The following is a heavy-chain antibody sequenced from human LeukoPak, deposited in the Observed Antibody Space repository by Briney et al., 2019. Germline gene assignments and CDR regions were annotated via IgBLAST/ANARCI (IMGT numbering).Heavy chain of an antibody. CDR1: GGSISSSSYY. CDR3: ARQPADFWSPNWFDP. D-gene: IGHD3-3*01. CDR2: IYYSGST. V-gene: IGHV4-61*05. Sequence: ASETLSLTCTVSGGSISSSSYYWSWIRQPPGKGLEWIGYIYYSGSTNYNPSLKSRVTISVDTSKNQFSLKLSSVTAADTAVYYCARQPADFWSPNWFDPWGQGTLVTVSS. J-gene: IGHJ5*02.